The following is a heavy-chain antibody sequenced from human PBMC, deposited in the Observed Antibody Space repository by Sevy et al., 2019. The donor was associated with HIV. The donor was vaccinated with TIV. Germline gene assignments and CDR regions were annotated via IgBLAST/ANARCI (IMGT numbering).Heavy chain of an antibody. V-gene: IGHV3-7*01. J-gene: IGHJ6*02. Sequence: GGSLRLSCAASGFTFSSYWMSWVRQAPGKGLEWVANIKQDGSEKYYVDSVKGRFTISRDNAKNSLYLQMNSLGAEDTAVYYCARDSVLYYYYYGMDVWGQGTTVTVSS. CDR2: IKQDGSEK. CDR3: ARDSVLYYYYYGMDV. CDR1: GFTFSSYW.